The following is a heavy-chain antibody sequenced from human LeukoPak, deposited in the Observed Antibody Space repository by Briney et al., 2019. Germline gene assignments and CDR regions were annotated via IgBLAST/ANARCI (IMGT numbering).Heavy chain of an antibody. CDR1: GFPFTSYA. CDR2: VNADNSNT. Sequence: ASVKVSCKASGFPFTSYAIHWVRQAPGQRLEWMGWVNADNSNTKYSQEFQGRVTITRDTSASTAYMDLNSLRSEDMAVYYCAIGDYYYDTRFDYWGQGTLVTVSS. D-gene: IGHD3-22*01. V-gene: IGHV1-3*03. CDR3: AIGDYYYDTRFDY. J-gene: IGHJ4*02.